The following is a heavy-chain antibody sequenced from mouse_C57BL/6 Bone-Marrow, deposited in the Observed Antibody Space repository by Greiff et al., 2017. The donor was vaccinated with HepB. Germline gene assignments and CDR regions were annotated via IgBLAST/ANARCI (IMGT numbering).Heavy chain of an antibody. J-gene: IGHJ2*01. D-gene: IGHD2-2*01. CDR2: INTGGTYT. CDR3: ARAWFDYYLDF. Sequence: EVKLMESGGDLVKPGGSLKLSCTASGFTFSTSGMSWVCQTPDKRLEWVANINTGGTYTYYPDSLKGRVTLSKDAATNTLFMLMSSLRSEDSAIYYCARAWFDYYLDFWGQGPALTVSS. CDR1: GFTFSTSG. V-gene: IGHV5-6*01.